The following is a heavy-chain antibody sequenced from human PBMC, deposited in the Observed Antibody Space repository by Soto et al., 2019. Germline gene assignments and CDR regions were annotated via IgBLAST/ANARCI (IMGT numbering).Heavy chain of an antibody. J-gene: IGHJ6*02. V-gene: IGHV3-23*01. D-gene: IGHD3-3*01. CDR3: AKSRPDFWSGYYYYVIDV. CDR1: GFTFSSYA. CDR2: ISGSGGST. Sequence: GGSLRLSCAASGFTFSSYAMSWVRQAPGKGLEWVSSISGSGGSTYYADSVKGRFTISRDSSKNTLYLQMNSLRAEDTAVYYCAKSRPDFWSGYYYYVIDVWGQGTTVTVSS.